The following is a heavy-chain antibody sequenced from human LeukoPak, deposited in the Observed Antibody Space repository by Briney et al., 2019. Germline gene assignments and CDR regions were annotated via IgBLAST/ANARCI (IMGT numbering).Heavy chain of an antibody. V-gene: IGHV1-18*01. CDR3: ARDFRNWGSGSYYTSGY. CDR1: GYTFTSYG. Sequence: ASVKVSCKASGYTFTSYGISWVRQAPGQGLEWMGWISAYNSNTNHARKLQGRVTMTTDTSTSTAYMELRSLRSDDTAVYYCARDFRNWGSGSYYTSGYWGQGTLVTVSS. J-gene: IGHJ4*02. D-gene: IGHD3-10*01. CDR2: ISAYNSNT.